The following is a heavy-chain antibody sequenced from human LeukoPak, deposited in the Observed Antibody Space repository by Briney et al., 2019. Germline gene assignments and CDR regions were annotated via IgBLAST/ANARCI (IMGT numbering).Heavy chain of an antibody. CDR2: INPNSGCT. CDR1: GYTFTGYY. Sequence: AAVKVSCKASGYTFTGYYMHWVRQAPGQGLEWMGWINPNSGCTNYAQKFQGRVTITRDTSISTAYMELSRLRSDDTAVYYCTRDDTDTVVVPAAARPLWSDPWGQGTLVTVSS. CDR3: TRDDTDTVVVPAAARPLWSDP. J-gene: IGHJ5*02. V-gene: IGHV1-2*02. D-gene: IGHD2-2*01.